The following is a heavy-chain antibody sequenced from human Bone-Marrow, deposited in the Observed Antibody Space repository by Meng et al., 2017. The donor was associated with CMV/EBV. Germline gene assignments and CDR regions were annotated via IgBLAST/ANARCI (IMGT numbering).Heavy chain of an antibody. CDR3: AREFWTVPAAMCMDV. Sequence: ASVQVTCKASGYTFTGYYMNWVRQAPGQGLEWMGWINPNSGVKNYAEKFQGRVTMTSDTSIRTAYMELNSLKFDDTAVYYCAREFWTVPAAMCMDVWGQGTTVTVSS. J-gene: IGHJ6*02. V-gene: IGHV1-2*02. CDR1: GYTFTGYY. CDR2: INPNSGVK. D-gene: IGHD2-2*01.